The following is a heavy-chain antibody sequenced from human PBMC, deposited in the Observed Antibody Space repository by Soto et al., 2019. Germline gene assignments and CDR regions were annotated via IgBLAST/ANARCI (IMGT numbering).Heavy chain of an antibody. D-gene: IGHD3-9*01. CDR1: GFTFSSYA. V-gene: IGHV3-23*01. Sequence: GGSLRLSCAASGFTFSSYAMSWVRQAPGKGLEWVSAISGSGGSTYYADSVKGRFTISRDNSKNTLYLQMNSLRAEDTAVYYCAKDAKILDWLPTSYYFDFWGQGTLVTVSS. J-gene: IGHJ4*02. CDR3: AKDAKILDWLPTSYYFDF. CDR2: ISGSGGST.